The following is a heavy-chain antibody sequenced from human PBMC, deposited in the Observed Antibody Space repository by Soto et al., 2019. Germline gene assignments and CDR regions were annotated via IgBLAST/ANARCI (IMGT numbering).Heavy chain of an antibody. CDR3: AKDITMVRGVIPIDY. Sequence: GGSLRLSCAASGFTFSSYGMHWVRQAPGKGLEWVAVISYDGSNKYYADSVKGRFTISRDNSKNTLYLQMNSLRAEDTAVYYCAKDITMVRGVIPIDYWGQGTLVTVSS. V-gene: IGHV3-30*18. D-gene: IGHD3-10*01. CDR1: GFTFSSYG. CDR2: ISYDGSNK. J-gene: IGHJ4*02.